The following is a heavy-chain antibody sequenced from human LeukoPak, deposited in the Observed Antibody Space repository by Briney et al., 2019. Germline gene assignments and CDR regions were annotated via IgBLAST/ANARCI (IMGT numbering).Heavy chain of an antibody. D-gene: IGHD3-10*01. CDR1: GGSISSSSYY. J-gene: IGHJ6*03. V-gene: IGHV4-61*01. CDR3: ARVQLWFPSYYMDV. Sequence: SETLSLTCTVSGGSISSSSYYWSWIRQPPGKGLEWIGYIYYSGSTNYNPSLKSRVTISVDTSKNQFSLKLSSVTAADTAVYYCARVQLWFPSYYMDVWGKGTTVTVSS. CDR2: IYYSGST.